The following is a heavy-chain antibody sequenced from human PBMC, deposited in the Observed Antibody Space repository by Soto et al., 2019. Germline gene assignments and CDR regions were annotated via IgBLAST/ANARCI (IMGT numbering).Heavy chain of an antibody. Sequence: KCSFKASGVTFSSYAISWVRQAPGQGLEWMGGIIPIFGTANYAQKFQGRVTITADESTSTAYMELSSLRSEDTAVSYCASDLSWGQGTLVTVSS. CDR3: ASDLS. J-gene: IGHJ5*02. CDR2: IIPIFGTA. V-gene: IGHV1-69*01. CDR1: GVTFSSYA.